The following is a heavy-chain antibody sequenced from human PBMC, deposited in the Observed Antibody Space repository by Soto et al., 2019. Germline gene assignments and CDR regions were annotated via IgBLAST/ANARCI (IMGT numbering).Heavy chain of an antibody. CDR2: ISSDGIAT. CDR1: GFTFSSHW. CDR3: ARDALGYTYGYGSY. J-gene: IGHJ4*02. V-gene: IGHV3-74*01. D-gene: IGHD5-18*01. Sequence: LRLSCVASGFTFSSHWMHWVRQVPGKGLVWVSRISSDGIATSYADSVKGRFTISRDNAKNTLYLQMNSLRGDDTAVYYCARDALGYTYGYGSYWGQGTLVTVSS.